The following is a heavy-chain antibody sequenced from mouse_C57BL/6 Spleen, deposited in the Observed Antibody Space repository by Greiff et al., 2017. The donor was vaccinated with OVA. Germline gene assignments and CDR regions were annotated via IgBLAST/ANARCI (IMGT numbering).Heavy chain of an antibody. CDR2: IDPSDSYT. CDR1: GYTFTSYW. CDR3: ARRVLLPGYFDY. D-gene: IGHD2-12*01. J-gene: IGHJ2*01. Sequence: QVQLKQPGAELVRPGTSVKLSCKASGYTFTSYWMHWVKQRPGQGLEWIGVIDPSDSYTNYNQKFKGKATLTVDTSSSTAYMQLSSLTSEDSAVYYCARRVLLPGYFDYWGQGTTLTVSS. V-gene: IGHV1-59*01.